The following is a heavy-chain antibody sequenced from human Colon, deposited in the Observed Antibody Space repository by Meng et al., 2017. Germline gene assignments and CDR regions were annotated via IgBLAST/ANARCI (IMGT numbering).Heavy chain of an antibody. Sequence: VDLQQVGAVMLKPSETLSLPCAVYGWSFSGYSWSWIRQPPGKGLEWIGEINHTGNTSYNPSLKSRLTISVDTSKNQFSLNLSSVTAADTALYYCARSVRLGVAGKSGAYWGQGTLVTVSS. V-gene: IGHV4-34*01. D-gene: IGHD6-19*01. CDR3: ARSVRLGVAGKSGAY. J-gene: IGHJ4*02. CDR1: GWSFSGYS. CDR2: INHTGNT.